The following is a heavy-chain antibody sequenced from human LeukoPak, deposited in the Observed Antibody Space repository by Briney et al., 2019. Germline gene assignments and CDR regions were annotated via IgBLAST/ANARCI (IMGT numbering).Heavy chain of an antibody. Sequence: PGGSLRLSCSASGFTFGSYAVHGGRQAPGKGLEGVAVISNDGSNKYYADSVKGRFTISRDNSKNTLYLQMNSLRAEDTAVYYCARDREISIAAAGTPFDYWGQGTLVTVSS. J-gene: IGHJ4*02. V-gene: IGHV3-30-3*01. D-gene: IGHD6-13*01. CDR1: GFTFGSYA. CDR3: ARDREISIAAAGTPFDY. CDR2: ISNDGSNK.